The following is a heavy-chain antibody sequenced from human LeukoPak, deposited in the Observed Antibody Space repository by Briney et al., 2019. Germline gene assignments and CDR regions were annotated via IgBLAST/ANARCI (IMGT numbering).Heavy chain of an antibody. V-gene: IGHV3-23*01. CDR2: ISGSGGST. J-gene: IGHJ4*02. Sequence: GGSLRLSCAASGFTFSSYAMSWVRQAPGKGLEWVSAISGSGGSTYYADSVKGRFTISRDNSKNTLYLQMNSLRAEDTAVYYCAKGLDRHYDILTGYYNPFDCWGQGTLVTVSS. CDR1: GFTFSSYA. CDR3: AKGLDRHYDILTGYYNPFDC. D-gene: IGHD3-9*01.